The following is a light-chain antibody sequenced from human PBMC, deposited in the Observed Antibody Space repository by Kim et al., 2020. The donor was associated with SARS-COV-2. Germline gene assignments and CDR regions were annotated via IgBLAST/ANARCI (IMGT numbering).Light chain of an antibody. Sequence: SASARDTVTFTCRASQAISTHLAWYQQKVGKVPQLLIYGASTLQPGVPSRFSSSGSGTEFTLTINNLQPEDIATYYCQKSYSAPFTFGQGTKLEIK. CDR2: GAS. CDR3: QKSYSAPFT. CDR1: QAISTH. J-gene: IGKJ2*01. V-gene: IGKV1-27*01.